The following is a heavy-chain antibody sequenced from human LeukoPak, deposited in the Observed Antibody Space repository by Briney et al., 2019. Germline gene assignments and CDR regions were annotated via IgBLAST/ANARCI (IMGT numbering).Heavy chain of an antibody. V-gene: IGHV1-46*01. CDR1: GYTFTNYY. CDR3: ARGSTYYESSGQVPFDY. J-gene: IGHJ4*02. Sequence: ASVKVSCKASGYTFTNYYMHWVRQAPGQGLEWMGIINPSGGSTSYAQKFQGRVTMTRDTSTSTVYMELSSLRSEDTAVYYCARGSTYYESSGQVPFDYWGQGTLVTVSS. D-gene: IGHD3-22*01. CDR2: INPSGGST.